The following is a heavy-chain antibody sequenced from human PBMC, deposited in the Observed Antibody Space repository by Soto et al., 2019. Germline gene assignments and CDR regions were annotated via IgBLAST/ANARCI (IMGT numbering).Heavy chain of an antibody. CDR1: GDSMSSYY. J-gene: IGHJ4*02. V-gene: IGHV4-59*08. CDR3: ARQQDYYGSGSFQFDY. CDR2: IHYTGST. D-gene: IGHD3-10*01. Sequence: SETLSLTCTFSGDSMSSYYWNLIRQPPGKGLEWIGLIHYTGSTNYNPSLRSRVTISVDTSNKQFSLKLSSVTAADTAVYYCARQQDYYGSGSFQFDYWGQGTLVTVSS.